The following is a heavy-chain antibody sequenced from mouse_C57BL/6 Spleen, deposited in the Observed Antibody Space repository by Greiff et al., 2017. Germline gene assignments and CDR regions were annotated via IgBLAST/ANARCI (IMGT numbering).Heavy chain of an antibody. CDR3: ARSSAYYFDY. Sequence: QVQLQQPGAELVRPGTSVKLSCKASGYTFTSYWMHWVKQRPGQGLEWIGVIDPSDSYTNYNQKFKGKATLTVDTSSSTAYMQLSSLTSEDSAVYYCARSSAYYFDYWGQGTTLTVSS. CDR2: IDPSDSYT. J-gene: IGHJ2*01. V-gene: IGHV1-59*01. D-gene: IGHD6-1*01. CDR1: GYTFTSYW.